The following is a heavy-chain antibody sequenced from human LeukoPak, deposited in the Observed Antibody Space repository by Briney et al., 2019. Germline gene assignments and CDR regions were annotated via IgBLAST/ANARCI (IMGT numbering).Heavy chain of an antibody. CDR1: GGSISSYQ. CDR2: IHSSGGT. V-gene: IGHV4-4*07. CDR3: AREDPSRGSYYAY. Sequence: SETLSLTCTVSGGSISSYQWTWIRQPAGKALEWIGRIHSSGGTNYNPSLKTRVTMSVDTSKNQFSLRLYSVTAADTALYYCAREDPSRGSYYAYWGQGALVTVSS. J-gene: IGHJ4*02. D-gene: IGHD1-26*01.